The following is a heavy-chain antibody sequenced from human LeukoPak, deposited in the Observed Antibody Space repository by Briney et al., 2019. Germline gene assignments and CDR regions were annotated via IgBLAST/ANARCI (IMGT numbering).Heavy chain of an antibody. D-gene: IGHD1-26*01. CDR3: ARSDELGATPSYAFDI. Sequence: ASVKVSCKASGYTFTYRYLHWVRQAPGQALEWMGWITPFNGNTNYAQKFQDRVTITRDRSMSTAYMELSSLRSEDTAMYYCARSDELGATPSYAFDIWGQGTMVTVSS. J-gene: IGHJ3*02. V-gene: IGHV1-45*02. CDR2: ITPFNGNT. CDR1: GYTFTYRY.